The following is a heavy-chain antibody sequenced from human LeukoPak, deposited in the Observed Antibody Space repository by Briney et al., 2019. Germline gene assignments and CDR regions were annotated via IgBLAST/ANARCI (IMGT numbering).Heavy chain of an antibody. CDR2: ISGSGGST. CDR3: AKEGLGYCSSTSCPSLVDY. V-gene: IGHV3-23*01. D-gene: IGHD2-2*01. Sequence: PGGSLRLSCAASGFTFSSYAMSWVRQAPGKGLEWVSAISGSGGSTYYTDSVKGRFTISRDNSKNTLYLQMNSLRAEDTAVYYCAKEGLGYCSSTSCPSLVDYWGQGTLVTVSS. J-gene: IGHJ4*02. CDR1: GFTFSSYA.